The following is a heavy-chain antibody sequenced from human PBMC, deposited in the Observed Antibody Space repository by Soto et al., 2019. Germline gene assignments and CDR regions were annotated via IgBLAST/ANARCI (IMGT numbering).Heavy chain of an antibody. J-gene: IGHJ4*02. V-gene: IGHV1-18*01. CDR1: GYNFNTYG. CDR3: ARVAGVKDYDFVDAFDS. Sequence: ASVKVSCKAPGYNFNTYGINWVRQPPGQGLEWMGWISGYSRNTNYAQKFKGRVTLTTDTSTSTHYMELASLRSDDTAVYYCARVAGVKDYDFVDAFDSWGQGTLVTVSS. D-gene: IGHD3-16*01. CDR2: ISGYSRNT.